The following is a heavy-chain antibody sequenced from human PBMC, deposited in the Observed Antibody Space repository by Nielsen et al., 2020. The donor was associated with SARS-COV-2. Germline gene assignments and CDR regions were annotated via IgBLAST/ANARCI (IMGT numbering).Heavy chain of an antibody. Sequence: GESLKISCAGSGFTFSDYHMSWIRQAPGKGLEWAAQMCGSSSYIHYADTVKGRYTISKDSAKNSLYLQMNSLRAEDTAVYYCARVAGTPPVSYSYFDLWGRGTLVTVSS. CDR2: MCGSSSYI. J-gene: IGHJ2*01. CDR1: GFTFSDYH. D-gene: IGHD6-19*01. CDR3: ARVAGTPPVSYSYFDL. V-gene: IGHV3-11*05.